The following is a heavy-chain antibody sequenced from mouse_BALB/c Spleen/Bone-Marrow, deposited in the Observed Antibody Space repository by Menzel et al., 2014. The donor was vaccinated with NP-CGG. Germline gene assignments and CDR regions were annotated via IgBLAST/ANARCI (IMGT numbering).Heavy chain of an antibody. CDR1: GFNIKDTY. V-gene: IGHV14-3*02. J-gene: IGHJ1*01. CDR2: IDPANGNT. D-gene: IGHD2-4*01. CDR3: ATMITDWYFDV. Sequence: AQLQQSGAELVKPGASVKLSCTASGFNIKDTYMHWVKQRPEQGLEWIGRIDPANGNTKYDPKFQGKATITADTSSNTAYLQLSSLTSEDTAVYYCATMITDWYFDVWGAGTTVTVSS.